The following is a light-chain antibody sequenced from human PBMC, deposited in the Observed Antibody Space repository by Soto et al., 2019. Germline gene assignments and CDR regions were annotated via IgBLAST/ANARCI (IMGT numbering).Light chain of an antibody. CDR3: SSSISSSTFVV. V-gene: IGLV2-14*01. Sequence: QSVLTQPASVSGSPGQSITISCTGTSRDVGGYNYVSWHQQHPGKAPKVIITEVSNRPSGVSNRFSGSKSGNTASLTISGLQAEDEADYYCSSSISSSTFVVFGGGTKVTVL. J-gene: IGLJ2*01. CDR1: SRDVGGYNY. CDR2: EVS.